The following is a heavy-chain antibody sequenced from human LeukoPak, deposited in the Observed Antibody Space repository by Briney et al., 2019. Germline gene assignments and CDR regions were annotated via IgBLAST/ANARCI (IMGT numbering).Heavy chain of an antibody. CDR1: GGSISDSSYY. Sequence: SETLSLTCTVSGGSISDSSYYWGWIRQPPGKGLEWIASIFYSGSTYYNPSLKSRVTISVDTSKNQFSLKLMSATAADTAMYYCARDARLIWHIAAADTGAFDIWGQGTMVTVSS. D-gene: IGHD6-13*01. V-gene: IGHV4-39*07. J-gene: IGHJ3*02. CDR2: IFYSGST. CDR3: ARDARLIWHIAAADTGAFDI.